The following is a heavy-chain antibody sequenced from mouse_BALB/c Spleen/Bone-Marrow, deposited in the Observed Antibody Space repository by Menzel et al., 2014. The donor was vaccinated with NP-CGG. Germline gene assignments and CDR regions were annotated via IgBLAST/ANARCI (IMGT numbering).Heavy chain of an antibody. D-gene: IGHD2-3*01. CDR3: TRDGSPFAY. V-gene: IGHV1-69*02. CDR1: GYTFTSYW. J-gene: IGHJ3*01. CDR2: IYPSDSYT. Sequence: VQLQQSGAELVRPGASVKLSCKASGYTFTSYWINWVKQRPGQGLEWIGNIYPSDSYTNYNQKFKDKATLTVDKSSSTAYMQRSSPKSEDSAVYYSTRDGSPFAYWGQGTLVTVPA.